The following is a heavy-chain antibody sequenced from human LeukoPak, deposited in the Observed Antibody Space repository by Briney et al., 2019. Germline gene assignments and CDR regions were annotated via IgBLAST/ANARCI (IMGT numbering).Heavy chain of an antibody. V-gene: IGHV4-59*01. CDR1: GGSISSYY. D-gene: IGHD4-11*01. CDR2: IYHSGST. J-gene: IGHJ6*03. CDR3: ARGRVSSSTWYSTYYYYFYMDV. Sequence: SETLSLTCTVSGGSISSYYWSWIRQPPGKGLEWIGYIYHSGSTNYNPSLKSRVTISVDTSKKQFSLRLRSVTAADTAVYFCARGRVSSSTWYSTYYYYFYMDVWGKGTTVTVSS.